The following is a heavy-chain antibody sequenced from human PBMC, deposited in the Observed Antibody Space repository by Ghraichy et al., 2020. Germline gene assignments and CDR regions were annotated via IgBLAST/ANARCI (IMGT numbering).Heavy chain of an antibody. CDR1: GFTFSSYW. CDR3: ARAVFRWLGYFDY. CDR2: IKQDGSEK. D-gene: IGHD5-12*01. J-gene: IGHJ4*02. Sequence: GGSLRLSCAASGFTFSSYWMSWVRQAPGKGLEWVANIKQDGSEKYYVDSVKGRFTISRDNAKNSLYLQMNSLRAEDTAVYYCARAVFRWLGYFDYWGQGTLVTVSS. V-gene: IGHV3-7*01.